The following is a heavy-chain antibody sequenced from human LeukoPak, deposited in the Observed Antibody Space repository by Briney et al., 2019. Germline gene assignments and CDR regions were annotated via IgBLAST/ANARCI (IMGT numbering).Heavy chain of an antibody. D-gene: IGHD6-19*01. Sequence: SETLSLTCTVSGGSITSSGVYWGWVRQPPGKGLEWVGCVYYGGDTYYNPSLKSRVTISVDTSKNQFSLSLSSVTAADTALYYCARLFSSGWPYFYGLDAWGQGTTVTVSS. CDR1: GGSITSSGVY. V-gene: IGHV4-39*01. J-gene: IGHJ6*02. CDR2: VYYGGDT. CDR3: ARLFSSGWPYFYGLDA.